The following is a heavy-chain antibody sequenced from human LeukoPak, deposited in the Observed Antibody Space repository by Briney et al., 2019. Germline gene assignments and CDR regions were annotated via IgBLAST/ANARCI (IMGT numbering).Heavy chain of an antibody. V-gene: IGHV4-59*08. CDR3: ARLNYDFWRGYYFDY. CDR2: IDDSGTT. CDR1: GGSISSYY. D-gene: IGHD3-3*01. Sequence: SETLSLTCTVSGGSISSYYWSWIRQPPGKRLEWIGYIDDSGTTNYNPSLKSRVTISVDTSKNQFPLKLSSVTAADTAVYYCARLNYDFWRGYYFDYWGQGTLVTVSS. J-gene: IGHJ4*02.